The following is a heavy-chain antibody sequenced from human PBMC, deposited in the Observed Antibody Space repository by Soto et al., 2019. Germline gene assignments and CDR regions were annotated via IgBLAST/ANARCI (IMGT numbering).Heavy chain of an antibody. V-gene: IGHV4-30-4*01. CDR2: FSYTGTT. CDR1: GGSISSGDYY. D-gene: IGHD2-2*01. Sequence: SETRSLTCTVSGGSISSGDYYWSWIRQPPGKGLEWIGYFSYTGTTYYNTSLKSRVTISVETSRSLCSLNLSSVPAADPAVYYCASDSCSSNSCFPFWGQGTMVTVSS. J-gene: IGHJ4*03. CDR3: ASDSCSSNSCFPF.